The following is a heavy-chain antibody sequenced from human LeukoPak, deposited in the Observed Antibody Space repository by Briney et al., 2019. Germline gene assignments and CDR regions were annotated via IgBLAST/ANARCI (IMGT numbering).Heavy chain of an antibody. CDR2: TSSSDAGK. Sequence: PGGSLRLSCTVSGFSLSSYAMSWVRRAPGKGLEWVSATSSSDAGKYYADSVRGRFTISRDNSRNTMYLQMNSLRAEDAAVYYCAKGPMVRIDFWGQGTLVTVSS. CDR3: AKGPMVRIDF. V-gene: IGHV3-23*01. J-gene: IGHJ4*02. CDR1: GFSLSSYA. D-gene: IGHD3-10*01.